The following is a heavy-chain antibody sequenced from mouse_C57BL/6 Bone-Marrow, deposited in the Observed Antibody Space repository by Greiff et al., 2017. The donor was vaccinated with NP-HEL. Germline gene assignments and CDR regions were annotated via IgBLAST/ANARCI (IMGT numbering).Heavy chain of an antibody. CDR1: GYTFTSYW. V-gene: IGHV1-64*01. D-gene: IGHD1-1*01. J-gene: IGHJ2*01. CDR3: ARDGGCTTVVPDY. CDR2: IHPNSGST. Sequence: QVQLQQPGAELVKPGASVKLSCKASGYTFTSYWMHWVKQRPGQGLEWIGMIHPNSGSTNYNEKFKSKATLTVDKSSSTAYMQLSSLTSEDSAVYYCARDGGCTTVVPDYWGQGTTLTVSS.